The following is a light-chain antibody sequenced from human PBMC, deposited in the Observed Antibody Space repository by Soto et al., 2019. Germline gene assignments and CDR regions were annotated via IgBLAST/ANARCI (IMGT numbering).Light chain of an antibody. V-gene: IGKV1-5*03. Sequence: DIQMTQSPSTLSASVGERVTITGRASQSISKWLAWYQHKPGQAPKLLIYKASILESGVPSSFSGSGSETDFPLSINSLQTDDFATYYCQQFSSHSSTFGQGTKLEIK. CDR3: QQFSSHSST. J-gene: IGKJ2*01. CDR2: KAS. CDR1: QSISKW.